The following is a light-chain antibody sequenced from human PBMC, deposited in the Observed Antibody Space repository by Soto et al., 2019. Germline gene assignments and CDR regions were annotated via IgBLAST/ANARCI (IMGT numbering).Light chain of an antibody. V-gene: IGKV1-39*01. CDR3: QQSYSTLSFT. CDR1: QSISSY. CDR2: AAS. Sequence: DIQMTQSPSSLSASVGDRVTITCRASQSISSYLNWYQQKPGKAPKLLIYAASSLQSGVPSRFSGSGSGTDFTHTISSLQPEDFATYYCQQSYSTLSFTFGPGTKVDIK. J-gene: IGKJ3*01.